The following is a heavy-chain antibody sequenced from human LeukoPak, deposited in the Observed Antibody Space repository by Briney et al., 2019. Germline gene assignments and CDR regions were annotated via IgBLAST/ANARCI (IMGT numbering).Heavy chain of an antibody. J-gene: IGHJ3*02. D-gene: IGHD3-3*02. CDR3: ARDISGGSHAFDI. CDR1: GGSISGYY. CDR2: IYYSGSAA. V-gene: IGHV4-59*08. Sequence: SETLSLTCTVSGGSISGYYWSWIRQPPGKGLEWVGSIYYSGSAANYNPSLESRVMTSVDTSKNQFSLQVNSVTAAGTAVYYCARDISGGSHAFDIWGQGTMVTVSA.